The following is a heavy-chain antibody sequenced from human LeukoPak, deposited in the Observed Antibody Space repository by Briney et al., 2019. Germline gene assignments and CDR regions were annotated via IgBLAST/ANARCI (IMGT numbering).Heavy chain of an antibody. D-gene: IGHD4-23*01. CDR2: ISGVSGNT. J-gene: IGHJ4*02. V-gene: IGHV3-43*02. Sequence: GGSLRLSCAASGFTFDDYAMHWVRRAPGKGLEWVSLISGVSGNTYYADSVKGRFTISRDNSKNSLYLQMNSVRAEDTAFYYCARDKSRSGGDSDGYFDYWGQGTPVTVSS. CDR3: ARDKSRSGGDSDGYFDY. CDR1: GFTFDDYA.